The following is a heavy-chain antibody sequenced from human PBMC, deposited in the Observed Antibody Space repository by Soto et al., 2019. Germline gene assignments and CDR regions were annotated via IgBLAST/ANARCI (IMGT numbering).Heavy chain of an antibody. CDR2: ISSSGGTT. Sequence: EVQLLESGGGLVQPGGSLRLSCVGSEFTFSNYAMNWVRQAPGEGPEWVSLISSSGGTTYYADSVKGRFSISRDNSKNTLYLQMNSLRVEDTAIYYCAKDIQGRGATTGDVAFDIWGQGTMVTVSS. CDR1: EFTFSNYA. D-gene: IGHD2-8*02. CDR3: AKDIQGRGATTGDVAFDI. V-gene: IGHV3-23*01. J-gene: IGHJ3*02.